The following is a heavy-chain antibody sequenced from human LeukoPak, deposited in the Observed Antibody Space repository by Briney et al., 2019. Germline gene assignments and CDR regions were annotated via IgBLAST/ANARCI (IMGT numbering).Heavy chain of an antibody. Sequence: PSETLSLTCTVSGGSISSYYWSWIRQPPGKGLEWIGYIYYSGSTNYNPSLKSRVTISVDTSKNQFSLKLSSVTAADTAVYYCAREVQLLWFGELLSWFDPGAREPWSPSPQ. V-gene: IGHV4-59*01. D-gene: IGHD3-10*01. CDR1: GGSISSYY. J-gene: IGHJ5*02. CDR2: IYYSGST. CDR3: AREVQLLWFGELLSWFDP.